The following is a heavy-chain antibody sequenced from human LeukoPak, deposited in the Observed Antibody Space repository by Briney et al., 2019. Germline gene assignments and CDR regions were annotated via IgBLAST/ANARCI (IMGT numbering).Heavy chain of an antibody. J-gene: IGHJ4*02. V-gene: IGHV3-73*01. CDR2: IRSKANSYAT. D-gene: IGHD2-8*01. CDR3: GRRRGMGSLDY. CDR1: GFTFSGSA. Sequence: QTRGSLRLSCAASGFTFSGSAMHWVRQASGKGLEWVGRIRSKANSYATAYAASVKGRFTISRDDSKNTAYLQMNSLKTEDTAVYYCGRRRGMGSLDYWGQGTLVTVSS.